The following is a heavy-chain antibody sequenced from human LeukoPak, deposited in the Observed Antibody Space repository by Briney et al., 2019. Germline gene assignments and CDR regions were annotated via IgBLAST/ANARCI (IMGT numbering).Heavy chain of an antibody. CDR1: GFMFSGYS. V-gene: IGHV3-21*01. D-gene: IGHD1-26*01. CDR3: ARDRWELRGEFVY. Sequence: SGGSLRLSCAASGFMFSGYSMNWVRQAPGKGLEWVSSIGSSSSSIYYADSVKGRFTNSRDNAKNSLYLQMNSLRAEDTAVYYCARDRWELRGEFVYWGQGTLVTVSS. J-gene: IGHJ4*02. CDR2: IGSSSSSI.